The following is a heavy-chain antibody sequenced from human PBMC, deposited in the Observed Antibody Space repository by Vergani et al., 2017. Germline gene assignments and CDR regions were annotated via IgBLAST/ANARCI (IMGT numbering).Heavy chain of an antibody. V-gene: IGHV4-59*01. CDR3: AKYSVSRNTPDCFDN. CDR2: VEDSGYF. D-gene: IGHD5/OR15-5a*01. Sequence: QVQLQESGPGLVRPSGTLSLTCTVSGGSLCGYYWNWIRQTPGEGLEWVGYVEDSGYFNYNPSLKTRVSMSSDTTNNQFSMMLSSVTVADTAVDYGAKYSVSRNTPDCFDNWGQGNLDNGSS. J-gene: IGHJ4*02. CDR1: GGSLCGYY.